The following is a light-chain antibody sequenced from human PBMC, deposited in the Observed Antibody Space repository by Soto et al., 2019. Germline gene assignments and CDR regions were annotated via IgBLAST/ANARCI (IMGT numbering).Light chain of an antibody. J-gene: IGKJ2*01. CDR3: MQGTHWPPVT. V-gene: IGKV2-30*01. CDR1: QRHLYSDGNAY. CDR2: KVF. Sequence: DVVMTQSPLSLPVTLGQPASISCRSSQRHLYSDGNAYLSWFQQRPGQSPRRLIYKVFNRDSGVPDRFSGSGSGTDFTLKISRVEAEDVGVYYCMQGTHWPPVTFGQGTKLEIK.